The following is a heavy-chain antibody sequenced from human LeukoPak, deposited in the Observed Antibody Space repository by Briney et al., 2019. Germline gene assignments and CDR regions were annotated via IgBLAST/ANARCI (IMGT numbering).Heavy chain of an antibody. J-gene: IGHJ4*02. V-gene: IGHV1-2*02. CDR3: ARDLSLAVPVQCY. CDR1: GYTFTGYY. Sequence: ASVKVSCTASGYTFTGYYMHWVRQAPGQGLEWMGWINPNSGGTNYAQKFQGRVTMTGDASISTAYMELSRLRSDDTAVYYCARDLSLAVPVQCYWGQGTLVTVSS. CDR2: INPNSGGT. D-gene: IGHD6-19*01.